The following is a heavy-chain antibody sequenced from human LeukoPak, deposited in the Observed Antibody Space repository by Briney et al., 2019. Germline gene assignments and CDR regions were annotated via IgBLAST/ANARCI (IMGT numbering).Heavy chain of an antibody. CDR3: ARVTGYMVEDYFDY. CDR1: GGSISSSSYY. D-gene: IGHD6-13*01. J-gene: IGHJ4*02. Sequence: SETLSLTCTVSGGSISSSSYYWGWIRQPPGTGLEWIGSIYYSGSTYYNPSLKSRVTISVDTSKNQFSLKLSSVTAADTALYYCARVTGYMVEDYFDYWGQGTLVTVSS. V-gene: IGHV4-39*07. CDR2: IYYSGST.